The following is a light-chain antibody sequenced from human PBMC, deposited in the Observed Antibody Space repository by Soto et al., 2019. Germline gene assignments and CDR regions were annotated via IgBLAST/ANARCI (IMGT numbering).Light chain of an antibody. Sequence: QSVLTQPPSVSGSPGQSVTISCTGTSSDVGKYDRVSWYQQPPGTAPKLIIYEVTNRPSGVPARFSGSKSGNTASLTISGLQAEDEADNYSSSYSSTSRYVFGAGTKVTVL. CDR3: SSYSSTSRYV. J-gene: IGLJ1*01. CDR1: SSDVGKYDR. CDR2: EVT. V-gene: IGLV2-18*02.